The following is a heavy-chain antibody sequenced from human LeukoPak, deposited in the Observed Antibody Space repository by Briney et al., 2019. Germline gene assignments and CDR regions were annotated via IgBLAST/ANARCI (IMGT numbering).Heavy chain of an antibody. D-gene: IGHD3-22*01. V-gene: IGHV4-30-4*08. Sequence: SQTLSLTCTLASGSMSSGDFRWTWIRQSPGKGLEWIGYVYYTGRANYNPSLKSRVTISIDKSKNQFSLKLSSVTAADTAVYYCARGDSRGYYYFDYWGQGILVTVPS. CDR2: VYYTGRA. CDR1: SGSMSSGDFR. J-gene: IGHJ4*02. CDR3: ARGDSRGYYYFDY.